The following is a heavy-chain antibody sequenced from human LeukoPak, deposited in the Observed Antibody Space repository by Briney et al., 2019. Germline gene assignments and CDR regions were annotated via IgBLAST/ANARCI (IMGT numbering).Heavy chain of an antibody. CDR3: ARDRIAARPVGY. D-gene: IGHD6-6*01. J-gene: IGHJ4*02. Sequence: GGSLRLSCAASGFTFSSYWMHWVRHAPGKGLLWVSHINSDGSTTNYADSVKGRFTISRDNAKNSLYLQMNSLRAEDTAVYYCARDRIAARPVGYWGQGTLVTVSS. V-gene: IGHV3-74*01. CDR1: GFTFSSYW. CDR2: INSDGSTT.